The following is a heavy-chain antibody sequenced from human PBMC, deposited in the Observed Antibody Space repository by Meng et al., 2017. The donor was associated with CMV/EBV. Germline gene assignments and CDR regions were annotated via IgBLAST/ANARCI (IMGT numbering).Heavy chain of an antibody. J-gene: IGHJ4*02. CDR1: GFTFSSYS. CDR3: ARDSAYYDFWSGNPLLDY. Sequence: GESLKISCAASGFTFSSYSMNWVRQAPGKGLEWVSSISSSSSYIYYADSVKGRFTISRDNAKNSLYLQMNSLRAEDTAVYYCARDSAYYDFWSGNPLLDYWGQGTLVTV. CDR2: ISSSSSYI. V-gene: IGHV3-21*01. D-gene: IGHD3-3*01.